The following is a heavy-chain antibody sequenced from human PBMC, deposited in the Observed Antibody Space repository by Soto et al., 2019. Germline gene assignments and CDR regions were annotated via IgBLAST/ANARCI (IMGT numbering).Heavy chain of an antibody. D-gene: IGHD4-17*01. CDR3: GRPGTPVIEYSSSVMDV. Sequence: QVQLVQSGAEVKKPGSSVKVSCKASGGTFSSYAISWVRQAPGQGLEWMGGIIPIFGTANYAQKFQGRVTIAGEESTATAYRRLSGMGLEETAVFYWGRPGTPVIEYSSSVMDVGGQGTTVPVSS. V-gene: IGHV1-69*01. CDR2: IIPIFGTA. J-gene: IGHJ6*02. CDR1: GGTFSSYA.